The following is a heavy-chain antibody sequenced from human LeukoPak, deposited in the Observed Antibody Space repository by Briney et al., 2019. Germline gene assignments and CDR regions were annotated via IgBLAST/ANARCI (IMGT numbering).Heavy chain of an antibody. Sequence: GASVKVSCKASGYTFTSYDINWVRQATGQGLEWMGWMNPNSGNTSYAQKFQGRVTMTRNTSISTAYMELSSLRSEDTAVYYCAKLYDSSGYYYYYYGMDVWGQGTTVTVSS. CDR3: AKLYDSSGYYYYYYGMDV. CDR1: GYTFTSYD. CDR2: MNPNSGNT. V-gene: IGHV1-8*01. D-gene: IGHD3-22*01. J-gene: IGHJ6*02.